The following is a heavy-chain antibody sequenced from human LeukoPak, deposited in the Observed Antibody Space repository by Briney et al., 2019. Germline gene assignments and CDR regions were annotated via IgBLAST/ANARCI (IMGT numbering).Heavy chain of an antibody. Sequence: ASVKVSCKASGYTFTSYGISWVRQAPGQGLEWMGWISAYNGNTNYAQKLQGRVTMTTDTSTSTAYMELRSLRSDDTAVYYCARGDSSGYRAGYYFDYWGQGTLVTVSS. CDR2: ISAYNGNT. J-gene: IGHJ4*02. CDR3: ARGDSSGYRAGYYFDY. V-gene: IGHV1-18*01. D-gene: IGHD3-22*01. CDR1: GYTFTSYG.